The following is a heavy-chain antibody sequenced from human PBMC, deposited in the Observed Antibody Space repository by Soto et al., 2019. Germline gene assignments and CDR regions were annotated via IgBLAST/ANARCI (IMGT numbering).Heavy chain of an antibody. J-gene: IGHJ6*02. D-gene: IGHD5-12*01. Sequence: PGGSLRLSCAASGFTVSSNYMSWVRQAPGKGLEWVSVIYSGGSTYYADSVKGRFTISRDNSKNTLYLQMNSLRAEDTAVYYCARGGGYDFAGVQYYYYGMDVWGQGTTVTVSS. CDR2: IYSGGST. CDR1: GFTVSSNY. CDR3: ARGGGYDFAGVQYYYYGMDV. V-gene: IGHV3-53*01.